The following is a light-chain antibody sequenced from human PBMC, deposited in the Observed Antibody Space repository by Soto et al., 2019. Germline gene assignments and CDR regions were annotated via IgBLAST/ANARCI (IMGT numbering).Light chain of an antibody. CDR2: GAS. Sequence: EIVLTQSPGTLSLPPGERATLSCRANQSVSSSYLAWYQQKPGQAPRLLIYGASRKATGIPDRFSGSGSGTDFTLTISRLEPEDFAVYFCQQYDNSRWTFGQGTRVEIK. J-gene: IGKJ1*01. CDR3: QQYDNSRWT. CDR1: QSVSSSY. V-gene: IGKV3-20*01.